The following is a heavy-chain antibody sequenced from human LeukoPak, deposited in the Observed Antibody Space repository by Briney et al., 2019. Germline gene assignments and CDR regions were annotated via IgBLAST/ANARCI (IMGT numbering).Heavy chain of an antibody. CDR2: ISGAGSGT. CDR3: AKARGFLGRLADY. Sequence: GGSQRLSCAASGFTFSNYAMSWVRQAPGKGLEWVSGISGAGSGTYYADSVKGWFTISRDNSKSTLYLQMNSLGAEDTAVYYCAKARGFLGRLADYWGQGTLVTVSS. V-gene: IGHV3-23*01. D-gene: IGHD3-3*01. CDR1: GFTFSNYA. J-gene: IGHJ4*02.